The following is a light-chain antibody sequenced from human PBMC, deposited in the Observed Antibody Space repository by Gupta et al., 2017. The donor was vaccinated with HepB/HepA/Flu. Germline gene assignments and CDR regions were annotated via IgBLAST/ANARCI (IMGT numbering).Light chain of an antibody. V-gene: IGKV1-33*01. CDR1: QDISNY. CDR2: DAS. Sequence: IQMTQSPSSLSASVGDRAIITCEASQDISNYLNWYQQKPGKAPKLLIYDASTLETGVPSRFSGRGSGTDFTVTISSLQPEDVATYYCQQYDNLALTFGGGTKVEIK. CDR3: QQYDNLALT. J-gene: IGKJ4*01.